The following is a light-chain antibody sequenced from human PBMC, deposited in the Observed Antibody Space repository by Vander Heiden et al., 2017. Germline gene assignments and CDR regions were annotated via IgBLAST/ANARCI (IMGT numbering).Light chain of an antibody. CDR2: EVT. CDR3: CAYTGSSTPFI. J-gene: IGLJ2*01. V-gene: IGLV2-14*01. CDR1: SSDVGSYNC. Sequence: QSSLIQPAPVSVSPGPSITISCTGSSSDVGSYNCVSWYQLHPVKAPKVMIYEVTNRPSGVSNRVSGSKSCNTASLTISGLQAEDVADYYCCAYTGSSTPFIFGGGTRLTVL.